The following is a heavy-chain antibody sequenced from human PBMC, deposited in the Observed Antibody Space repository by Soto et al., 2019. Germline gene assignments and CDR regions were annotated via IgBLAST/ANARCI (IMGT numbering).Heavy chain of an antibody. V-gene: IGHV3-66*01. CDR3: ARDMVRGMDV. CDR1: GFTVSSNY. Sequence: EVQLVESGGGLVQPGGSLRLSCAASGFTVSSNYIIWVRQAPGKGLEWVTVRYSGGSTYYEDSVKGRFTISRDNSKNTLYLQLNSLRAEDTALYHCARDMVRGMDVWGQGTTVTVSS. D-gene: IGHD3-10*01. J-gene: IGHJ6*02. CDR2: RYSGGST.